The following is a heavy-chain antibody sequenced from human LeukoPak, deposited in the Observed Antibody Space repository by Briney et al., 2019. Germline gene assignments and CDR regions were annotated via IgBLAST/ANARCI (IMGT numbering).Heavy chain of an antibody. D-gene: IGHD2-2*01. CDR1: GFTVSSSF. J-gene: IGHJ4*02. CDR2: IHRDDKT. Sequence: PSGGSLRLSCAASGFTVSSSFIYWVRRAPGKGLEWVSFIHRDDKTYYADSVKGRFTMSRDSSKNTLYLQMNSLGADDTAVYYCAREVISTPSYFDYWGQGILVTVSS. V-gene: IGHV3-53*01. CDR3: AREVISTPSYFDY.